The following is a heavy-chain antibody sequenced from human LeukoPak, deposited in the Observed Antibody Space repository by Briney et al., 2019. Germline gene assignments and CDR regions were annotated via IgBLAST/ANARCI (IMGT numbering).Heavy chain of an antibody. J-gene: IGHJ4*02. CDR2: ISGSGGST. CDR3: AKDHGYTYYYDSSGLD. D-gene: IGHD3-22*01. CDR1: GFTFSSYA. Sequence: PGGSLRLSCAASGFTFSSYAMSWVRQAPGKGLEWVSAISGSGGSTYYADSVEGRFTISRDNSKNTLYLQMNSLRAEDTAVYYCAKDHGYTYYYDSSGLDWGQGTLVTVSS. V-gene: IGHV3-23*01.